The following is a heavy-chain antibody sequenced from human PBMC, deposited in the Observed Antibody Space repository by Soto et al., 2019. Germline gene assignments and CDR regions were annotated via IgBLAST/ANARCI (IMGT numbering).Heavy chain of an antibody. D-gene: IGHD3-22*01. CDR2: ITPMFGTQ. CDR1: GGTFSSYP. CDR3: ARDGTLYDSSAYYYHS. J-gene: IGHJ4*02. V-gene: IGHV1-69*01. Sequence: QVQLVQYGAEVKKPGSSVKVSCKASGGTFSSYPITGERQAPGQGLEWRGVITPMFGTQNYAQKFQGIVKITTDESTSKADMELSSLRSEDTAMYFCARDGTLYDSSAYYYHSWGQGPLVTVCS.